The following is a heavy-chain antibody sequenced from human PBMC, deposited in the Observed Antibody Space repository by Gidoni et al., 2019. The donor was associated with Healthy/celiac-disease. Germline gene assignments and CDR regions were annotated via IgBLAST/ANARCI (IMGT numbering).Heavy chain of an antibody. CDR1: GGPFSSYA. J-gene: IGHJ6*02. Sequence: QVQLVQSGAEVKKPGSSVKVSCKASGGPFSSYAISWVRQAPGQRLEWMEGIIPIFGTANYAQKFQGRVTITADKSTSTAYMELSSLRSEDTAVYYCVVDTAMPNYYYYGMDVWGQGTTVTVSS. V-gene: IGHV1-69*06. CDR2: IIPIFGTA. D-gene: IGHD5-18*01. CDR3: VVDTAMPNYYYYGMDV.